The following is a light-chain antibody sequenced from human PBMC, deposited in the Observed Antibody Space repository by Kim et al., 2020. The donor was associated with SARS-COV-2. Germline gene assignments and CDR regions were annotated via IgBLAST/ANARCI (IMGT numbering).Light chain of an antibody. J-gene: IGKJ4*01. CDR2: DAS. CDR3: QQYDNLPLTLT. CDR1: QSISTW. V-gene: IGKV1-33*01. Sequence: DIQMTQSPSTLSASVGDRVTITCRASQSISTWLAWYQQKPGKAPNLLIYDASNLETGVPSRFSGSGSGTDFTFTISSLQPEDIATYYCQQYDNLPLTLTFGGGTKVDIK.